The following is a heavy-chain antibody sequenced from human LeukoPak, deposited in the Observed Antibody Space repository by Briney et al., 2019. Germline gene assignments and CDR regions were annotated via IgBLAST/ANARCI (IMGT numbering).Heavy chain of an antibody. CDR2: MNPNSGNT. Sequence: ASVKVSCKASGYTFTSYDINWVRQATGQGLEWMGRMNPNSGNTGYAQKFQGRVTITRNTSISTAYMELSSLRSEDTAVYYCARYSGSYYYFDYWGQGTLVTVSS. V-gene: IGHV1-8*03. CDR1: GYTFTSYD. J-gene: IGHJ4*02. CDR3: ARYSGSYYYFDY. D-gene: IGHD1-26*01.